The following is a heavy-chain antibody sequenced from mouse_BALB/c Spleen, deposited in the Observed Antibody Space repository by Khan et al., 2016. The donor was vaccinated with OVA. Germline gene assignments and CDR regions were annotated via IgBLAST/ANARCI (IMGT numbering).Heavy chain of an antibody. CDR3: SRGGYYYGTPFDY. CDR2: ITVKSDNSGA. V-gene: IGHV13-2*02. J-gene: IGHJ2*01. CDR1: GFTFSYYR. Sequence: VQLVETGGGLVRPGNSLKLSCVTSGFTFSYYRMHWLRQFSGKRLEWIAVITVKSDNSGANYAESVKGRFTISRVDSKSSVYLQMNRLREEDTATYYCSRGGYYYGTPFDYWGHGTTLTVSS. D-gene: IGHD1-1*01.